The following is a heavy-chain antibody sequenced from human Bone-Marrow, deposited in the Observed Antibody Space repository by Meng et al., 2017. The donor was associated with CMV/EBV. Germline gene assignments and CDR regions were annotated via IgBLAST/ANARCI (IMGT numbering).Heavy chain of an antibody. D-gene: IGHD3-3*01. CDR3: AKDLGDVLRFLEWFSVLDY. J-gene: IGHJ4*02. CDR1: GFTFSSYA. Sequence: GESLKISCAASGFTFSSYAMSWVRQAPGKGLEWVSAISGSGGSTYYADSVKGRFTISRDNSKNTLYLQMNSLRAEDTAVYYCAKDLGDVLRFLEWFSVLDYWGQGTLVTCCS. CDR2: ISGSGGST. V-gene: IGHV3-23*01.